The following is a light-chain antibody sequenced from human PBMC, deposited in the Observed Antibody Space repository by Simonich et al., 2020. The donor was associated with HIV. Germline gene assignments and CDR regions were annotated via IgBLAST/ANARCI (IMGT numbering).Light chain of an antibody. V-gene: IGLV2-8*01. CDR1: SRDVGGYNY. CDR2: DVK. J-gene: IGLJ2*01. Sequence: QSALTQPASVSGSPGQSITISCTGTSRDVGGYNYVSWYQQHPGKAPKLMIYDVKKRPSRVPHRLSGSKSGNPASLPVSVLQAEDEADYYCSSYVGTNSVFGGGTKLTVL. CDR3: SSYVGTNSV.